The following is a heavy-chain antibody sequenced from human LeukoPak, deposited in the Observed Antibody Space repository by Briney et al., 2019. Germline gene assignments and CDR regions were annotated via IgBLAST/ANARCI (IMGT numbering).Heavy chain of an antibody. V-gene: IGHV1-69*04. CDR2: IIPILGIA. D-gene: IGHD3-9*01. J-gene: IGHJ6*02. Sequence: SVKVSCKASGGTFSSYAISWVRQAPGQGLEWMGRIIPILGIANYAQKFQGRVTITADKSTSTAYMELSSLRSEDTAVYYCARSPYDILTGYHNDYYYGMDVWGQGTTVTVSS. CDR1: GGTFSSYA. CDR3: ARSPYDILTGYHNDYYYGMDV.